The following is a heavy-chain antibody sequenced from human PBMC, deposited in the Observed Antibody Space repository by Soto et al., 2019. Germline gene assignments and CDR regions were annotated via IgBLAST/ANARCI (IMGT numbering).Heavy chain of an antibody. CDR1: GYTFTSYD. J-gene: IGHJ6*02. V-gene: IGHV1-8*01. CDR3: ARNSYYYYGMDV. Sequence: QVQLVQSGAEVKKPGASVKVSCKASGYTFTSYDINWVRQATGQGLEWMGWMNPNSGNTGYAQKFQGRVTMTRNTSISTAYMELSSLRSEDTTVYYCARNSYYYYGMDVWGQGTTVTVSS. CDR2: MNPNSGNT.